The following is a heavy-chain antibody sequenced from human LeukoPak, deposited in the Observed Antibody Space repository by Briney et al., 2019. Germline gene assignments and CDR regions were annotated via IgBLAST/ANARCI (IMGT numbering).Heavy chain of an antibody. CDR2: IYYSGST. Sequence: PSQTLSLTCTVSGGSISSGDYYWSWIRQPPGKGLEWIGYIYYSGSTYYNPSLKSRVTISVDTSKNQFSLKLSSETAADTAVYYCARGSRWAIYFDYWGQGTLVTVSS. CDR3: ARGSRWAIYFDY. CDR1: GGSISSGDYY. J-gene: IGHJ4*02. V-gene: IGHV4-30-4*01. D-gene: IGHD1-26*01.